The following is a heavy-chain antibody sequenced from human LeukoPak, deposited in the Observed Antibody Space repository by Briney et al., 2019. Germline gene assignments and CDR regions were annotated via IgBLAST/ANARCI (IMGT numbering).Heavy chain of an antibody. J-gene: IGHJ5*02. CDR1: GGTFSSYA. CDR3: ARDGDLPGSGSYKNWFDP. CDR2: IIPIFGTA. D-gene: IGHD3-10*01. V-gene: IGHV1-69*13. Sequence: ASVKVSCKASGGTFSSYAISWVRQAPGQGLEWMGGIIPIFGTANYAQKLQGRVTITADESTSTAYMELSSLRSEDTAVYYCARDGDLPGSGSYKNWFDPWGQGTLVTVSS.